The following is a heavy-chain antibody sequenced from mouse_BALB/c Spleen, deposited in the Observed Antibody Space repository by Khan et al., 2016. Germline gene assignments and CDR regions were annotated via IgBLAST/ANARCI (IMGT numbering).Heavy chain of an antibody. V-gene: IGHV3-1*02. CDR1: GYSITSDYS. Sequence: EVQLQESGPDLVKPSQSLSLTCTVTGYSITSDYSWHWIRQFPGNKLEWMGFIHYSGSTNYNPSLKSRISITRDTSKNQFFLQLNSVTTEDTATYYCAIDIDFWGQGTTLTVSS. J-gene: IGHJ2*01. CDR2: IHYSGST. CDR3: AIDIDF. D-gene: IGHD3-2*01.